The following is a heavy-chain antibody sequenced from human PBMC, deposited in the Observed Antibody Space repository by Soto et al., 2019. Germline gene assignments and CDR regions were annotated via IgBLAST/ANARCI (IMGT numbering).Heavy chain of an antibody. CDR2: LSHDASNK. V-gene: IGHV3-30*18. J-gene: IGHJ4*02. Sequence: QVQLVESGGGVVQPWRSLRLSCAASGFTFSDYGIHWIRQAPGKGLELVAVLSHDASNKYYADSVKGRLTISRDNSKNTLYLQMNSLRVEDRAVYYCAKGGYNWISQRNYFDYWGQGNLVTVSS. CDR1: GFTFSDYG. D-gene: IGHD1-20*01. CDR3: AKGGYNWISQRNYFDY.